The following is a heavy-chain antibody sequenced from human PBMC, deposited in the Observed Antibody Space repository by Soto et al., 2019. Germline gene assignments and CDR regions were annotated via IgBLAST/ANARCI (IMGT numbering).Heavy chain of an antibody. Sequence: QVQLQESGPGLVKPSQTLSLTCTVSGGSISSGGYYWSWIRQHPGKGLEWIGYIYYSGSTYYNPSLKSRVTISVDTSKNQFSLKLSSVTAADTAVYYCARDKRPAAIARCYPFDPWGQGTLVTVSS. J-gene: IGHJ5*02. CDR2: IYYSGST. CDR1: GGSISSGGYY. D-gene: IGHD2-2*01. CDR3: ARDKRPAAIARCYPFDP. V-gene: IGHV4-31*03.